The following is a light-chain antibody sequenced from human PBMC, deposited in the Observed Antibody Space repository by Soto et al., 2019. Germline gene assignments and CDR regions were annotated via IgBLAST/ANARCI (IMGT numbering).Light chain of an antibody. CDR3: QQLNT. J-gene: IGKJ3*01. V-gene: IGKV1-9*01. CDR1: QGISSY. CDR2: AAS. Sequence: DIQVTQSPSFLYASVGGRVTITCRASQGISSYLAWYQQKPGKAPKLLIYAASTLQSGVPSRFSGSGSGTELTLTISSLQPEDFATYYCQQLNTFGPGNKVAIK.